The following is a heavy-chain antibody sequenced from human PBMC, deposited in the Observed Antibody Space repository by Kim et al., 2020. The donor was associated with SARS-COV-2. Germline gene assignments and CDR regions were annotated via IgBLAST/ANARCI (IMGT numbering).Heavy chain of an antibody. Sequence: SETLSLTCAVYGGSFSGYYWSWIRQPPGKGLEWIGEINHSGSTNYNPSLKSRVTISVDTSKNQFSLKLSSVTAADTAVYYCARVGGPGYSYGYSRTPYFDYWGQGTLVTVSS. CDR3: ARVGGPGYSYGYSRTPYFDY. CDR2: INHSGST. J-gene: IGHJ4*02. CDR1: GGSFSGYY. D-gene: IGHD5-18*01. V-gene: IGHV4-34*01.